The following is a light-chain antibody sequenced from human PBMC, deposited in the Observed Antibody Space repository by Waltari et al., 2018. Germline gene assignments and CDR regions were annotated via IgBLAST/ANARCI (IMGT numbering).Light chain of an antibody. CDR2: SND. CDR1: NSNIGSIT. J-gene: IGLJ3*02. V-gene: IGLV1-44*01. Sequence: QSVLTQPPSASGTPGQRVTISCSGSNSNIGSITVNWYHRVPETAPKLLIYSNDQRPSGVPDRFSASKSGTSASLAISGLQSEDEADYYCATWDDRLTGVVFGGVVFGGGTKVTVL. CDR3: ATWDDRLTGVVFGGVV.